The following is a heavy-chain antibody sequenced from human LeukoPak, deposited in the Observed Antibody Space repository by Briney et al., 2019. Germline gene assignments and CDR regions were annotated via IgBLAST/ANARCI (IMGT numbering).Heavy chain of an antibody. CDR3: ARHEGQGGIAAAGCDY. CDR2: IYPGDSDT. CDR1: GYSFTSYW. Sequence: GASLKISCKGSGYSFTSYWIGWVRQLPGKGLEWMGIIYPGDSDTRYSPSFQGQVTISADKSISTAYLQWSSLKASDTAMYYCARHEGQGGIAAAGCDYWGQGTLVTVSS. J-gene: IGHJ4*02. D-gene: IGHD6-13*01. V-gene: IGHV5-51*01.